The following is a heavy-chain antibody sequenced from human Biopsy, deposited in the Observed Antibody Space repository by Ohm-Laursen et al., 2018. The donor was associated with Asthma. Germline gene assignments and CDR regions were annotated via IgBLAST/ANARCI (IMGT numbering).Heavy chain of an antibody. V-gene: IGHV1-2*06. D-gene: IGHD3-3*01. CDR2: INPNSGGT. CDR1: GYTFTGYY. Sequence: GASVKVSCKASGYTFTGYYMHWVRQAPGQGLEWMGRINPNSGGTNYAQKFQGRVTMTRDTSISTAYMELSRLRSDHTAVYYCARGRHYDFWSGYYIEYFDYWGQGTLVTVSS. J-gene: IGHJ4*02. CDR3: ARGRHYDFWSGYYIEYFDY.